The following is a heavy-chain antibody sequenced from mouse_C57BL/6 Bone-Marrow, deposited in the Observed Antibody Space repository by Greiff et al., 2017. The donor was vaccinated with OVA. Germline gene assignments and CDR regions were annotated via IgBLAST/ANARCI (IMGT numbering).Heavy chain of an antibody. CDR2: INPGSGGT. J-gene: IGHJ1*03. V-gene: IGHV1-54*01. CDR3: ARPNYRYFDV. Sequence: QVQLQQSGAELVRPGTSVKVSCKASGYAFTNYLIEWVKQRPGQGLEWIGVINPGSGGTNYNEQFKGKATLTADKSSSTAYMQLSSLTSEDSAVYFCARPNYRYFDVWGTGTTVTVSS. CDR1: GYAFTNYL. D-gene: IGHD1-3*01.